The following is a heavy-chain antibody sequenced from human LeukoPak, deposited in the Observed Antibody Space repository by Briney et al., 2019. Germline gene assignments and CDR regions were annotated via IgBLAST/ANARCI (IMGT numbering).Heavy chain of an antibody. Sequence: GRSLRLSCTASGFTSRTYAMNWVRQAPGKGLEWLSGISGSGNGTYYADSVKGRFIISRDNSKNMVYLQMNSLTVEDAATYYCAKRTMSAFDSWGQGTLLIVSS. J-gene: IGHJ4*02. CDR1: GFTSRTYA. CDR3: AKRTMSAFDS. V-gene: IGHV3-23*01. CDR2: ISGSGNGT.